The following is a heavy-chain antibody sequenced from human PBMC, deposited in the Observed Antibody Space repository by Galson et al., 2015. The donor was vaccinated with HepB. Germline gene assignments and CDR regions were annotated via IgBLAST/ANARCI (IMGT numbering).Heavy chain of an antibody. Sequence: SLRLSCAASGFTFSSYWMSWVRQAPGKGLEWVANIKQDGSEKYYVDSVKGRFTISRDNAKNSLYLQMNSLRAEDTAVYYCANMIVSGNDAFDIWGQGTMVTVSS. D-gene: IGHD3-22*01. CDR2: IKQDGSEK. CDR3: ANMIVSGNDAFDI. J-gene: IGHJ3*02. V-gene: IGHV3-7*03. CDR1: GFTFSSYW.